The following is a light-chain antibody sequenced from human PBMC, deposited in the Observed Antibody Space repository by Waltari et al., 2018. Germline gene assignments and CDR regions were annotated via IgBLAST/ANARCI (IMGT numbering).Light chain of an antibody. V-gene: IGKV3-15*01. CDR2: SAS. Sequence: EIVMTQSPASLSVSPGERVTLSCRASQSVSTKLAWYQQKPGQAPRLVIYSASIRAADVPARFSGSGSGTEFTLTITSLEPEDFAVYYCQQYGTSPPFTFGQGTKLEIK. J-gene: IGKJ2*01. CDR1: QSVSTK. CDR3: QQYGTSPPFT.